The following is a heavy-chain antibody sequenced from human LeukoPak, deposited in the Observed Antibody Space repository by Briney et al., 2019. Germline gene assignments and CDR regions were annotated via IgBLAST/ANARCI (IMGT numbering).Heavy chain of an antibody. CDR2: IYYTGGT. Sequence: SETLSLTYSVSGGSITSSSYYWGWIRQAPEKGLEWIGSIYYTGGTNYSPSLKSRVTISVDTSKNQFSLKLSSVTAADTAIYYCARHGGTRITLVEVYYFDYWGQGTLVTVSS. J-gene: IGHJ4*02. D-gene: IGHD4-11*01. CDR3: ARHGGTRITLVEVYYFDY. CDR1: GGSITSSSYY. V-gene: IGHV4-39*01.